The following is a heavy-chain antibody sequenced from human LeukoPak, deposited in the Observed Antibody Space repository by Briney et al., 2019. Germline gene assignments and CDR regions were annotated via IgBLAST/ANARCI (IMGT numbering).Heavy chain of an antibody. Sequence: SETLFLTCTVSGGSIASDNYFWSWIRQHPEKGLEWIGYIFYSGTTYYNPFLKSRVTISVDTSKNQFSLKLNSVIAADTAVYYCAREVNEPASADAFDIWGQGTMVTVSS. CDR2: IFYSGTT. CDR1: GGSIASDNYF. D-gene: IGHD2-2*01. CDR3: AREVNEPASADAFDI. J-gene: IGHJ3*02. V-gene: IGHV4-31*03.